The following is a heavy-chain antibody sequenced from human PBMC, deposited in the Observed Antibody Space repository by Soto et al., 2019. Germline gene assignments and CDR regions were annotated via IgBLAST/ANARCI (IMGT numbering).Heavy chain of an antibody. Sequence: GGSLRLSCAASGFTFDDYAMHWVRQAPGKGLEWVSGISWNSGSIGYADSVKGRFTISRDNAKNSLYLQMNILRAEDTALYYCAKDRGSSYTIGYPGAAFDIWGQGTMVTVS. D-gene: IGHD2-2*02. CDR1: GFTFDDYA. CDR3: AKDRGSSYTIGYPGAAFDI. J-gene: IGHJ3*02. CDR2: ISWNSGSI. V-gene: IGHV3-9*01.